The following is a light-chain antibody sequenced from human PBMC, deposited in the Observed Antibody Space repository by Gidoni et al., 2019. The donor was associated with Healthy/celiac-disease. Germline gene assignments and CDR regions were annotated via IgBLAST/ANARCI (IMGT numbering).Light chain of an antibody. V-gene: IGKV1-39*01. CDR3: QQNYSTPLT. CDR2: AAS. J-gene: IGKJ4*01. CDR1: QSISSY. Sequence: DIKMTQSPSSPSASVGDRVNITCRGSQSISSYFNWYQQKPGKALKHLFYAASSLQSGVPSKFSGSGSGTDFTLTISSLQPEDFATYYCQQNYSTPLTFGGGTRVEIK.